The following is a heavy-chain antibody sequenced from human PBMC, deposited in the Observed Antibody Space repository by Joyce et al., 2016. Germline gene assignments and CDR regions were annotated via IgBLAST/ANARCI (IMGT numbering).Heavy chain of an antibody. D-gene: IGHD6-6*01. V-gene: IGHV3-74*01. CDR1: GFTFSTVS. CDR2: INSDGSTT. CDR3: ARDWGVTSSLYYYYMDV. J-gene: IGHJ6*03. Sequence: EVQLVEAGGGLARPGESLRLSCSVSGFTFSTVSIHWVRQAPGKGLVWVSLINSDGSTTNYAESVKGRFTVSRDNVKNTVFLKMNSLRAEDTAVYYCARDWGVTSSLYYYYMDVWGKGTTVTVSS.